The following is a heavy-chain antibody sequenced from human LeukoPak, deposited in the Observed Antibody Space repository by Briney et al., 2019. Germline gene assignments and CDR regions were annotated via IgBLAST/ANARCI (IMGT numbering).Heavy chain of an antibody. Sequence: PVGSLRLSCAASGFTGSSNYMTWVRQAPGKGLEWVSISHSGGKTYYADSVKGRFTISRDNSKNTLYLQMNSLRAEDTAVYFCANDHVGGLCDSSRCHTGFYYWGQGTLVTVSS. V-gene: IGHV3-53*01. CDR1: GFTGSSNY. CDR2: SHSGGKT. CDR3: ANDHVGGLCDSSRCHTGFYY. J-gene: IGHJ4*01. D-gene: IGHD3-22*01.